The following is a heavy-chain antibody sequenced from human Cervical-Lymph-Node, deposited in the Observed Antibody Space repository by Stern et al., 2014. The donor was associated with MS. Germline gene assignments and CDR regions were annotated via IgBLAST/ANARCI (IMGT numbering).Heavy chain of an antibody. CDR1: GFSFSDYY. D-gene: IGHD3-16*01. J-gene: IGHJ4*02. Sequence: VQLVQSGGGLVKPGGSLRLSCAASGFSFSDYYMSWIRQAPGEGLECVSYISSTGDLIYYADSVQGRFTVSRHNAKNSLYLQMNSLRTDDTAVYFWVRGGGSRDDYWGQGTLVTVSS. V-gene: IGHV3-11*01. CDR2: ISSTGDLI. CDR3: VRGGGSRDDY.